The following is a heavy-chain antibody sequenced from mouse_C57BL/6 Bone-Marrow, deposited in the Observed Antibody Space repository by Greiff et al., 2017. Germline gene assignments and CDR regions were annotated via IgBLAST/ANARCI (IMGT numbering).Heavy chain of an antibody. CDR3: ARDYYGSSYGVYFDY. V-gene: IGHV1-55*01. CDR1: GYTFTSYW. D-gene: IGHD1-1*01. Sequence: VQLQQSGAELVKPGASVKMSCKASGYTFTSYWITWVKQRPGQGLEWIGDIYPGSGSTNYNEKFKSKATLTVDTSSSTAYMQLSSLTSEDSAVYYCARDYYGSSYGVYFDYWGQGTTLTGSS. J-gene: IGHJ2*01. CDR2: IYPGSGST.